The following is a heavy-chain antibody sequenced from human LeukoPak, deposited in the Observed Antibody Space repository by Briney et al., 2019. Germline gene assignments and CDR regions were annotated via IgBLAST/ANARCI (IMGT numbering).Heavy chain of an antibody. CDR1: GYTFTGYY. J-gene: IGHJ6*03. Sequence: ASVKVSCKASGYTFTGYYMHWVRQATGQGLEWMGWMNPNSGNTGYAQKFQGRVTITRNTSISTAYMELSSLRSEDTAVYYCARSTMVRGYYYMDVWGKGTTVTVSS. CDR2: MNPNSGNT. V-gene: IGHV1-8*03. D-gene: IGHD3-10*01. CDR3: ARSTMVRGYYYMDV.